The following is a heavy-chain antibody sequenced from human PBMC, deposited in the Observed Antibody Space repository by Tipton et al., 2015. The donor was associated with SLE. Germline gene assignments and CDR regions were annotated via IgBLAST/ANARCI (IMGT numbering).Heavy chain of an antibody. J-gene: IGHJ4*02. D-gene: IGHD6-19*01. CDR3: ARDLIAVV. CDR2: ISWNSGSI. CDR1: GFTFDDYA. Sequence: SLRLSCAASGFTFDDYAMHWVRQAPGKGLEWVSGISWNSGSIGYADSVKGRFTISRDNAKNSLYLQMNSLRAEDTALYYCARDLIAVVWGQGTLVTVAS. V-gene: IGHV3-9*01.